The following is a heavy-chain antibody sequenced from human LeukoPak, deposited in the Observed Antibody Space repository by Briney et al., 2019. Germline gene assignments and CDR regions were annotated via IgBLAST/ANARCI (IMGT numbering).Heavy chain of an antibody. CDR3: ARGGSEGYDFWSGYYNVDY. CDR2: MNPNSGNT. J-gene: IGHJ4*02. Sequence: ASVKVSCKASGYTFTSYDINWVRQATGQGLEWMGWMNPNSGNTGYAQKFQGRVTITRNTSISTAYMELSSLRSEDTAVYYSARGGSEGYDFWSGYYNVDYWGQGTLVTVSS. D-gene: IGHD3-3*01. V-gene: IGHV1-8*03. CDR1: GYTFTSYD.